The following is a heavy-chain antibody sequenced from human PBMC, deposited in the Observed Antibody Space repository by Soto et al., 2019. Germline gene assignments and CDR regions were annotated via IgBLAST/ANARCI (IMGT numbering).Heavy chain of an antibody. CDR2: IIPILGIA. D-gene: IGHD6-19*01. J-gene: IGHJ4*02. CDR3: ARDTLLSGYSSGWWFDY. Sequence: QVQLVQSGAEVKKPGSSVKVSCKASGGTFSSYTISWVRQAPGQGLEWMGRIIPILGIANYAQKFQGRVTITADKSTSTAYMELSSLRSEDTAVYYCARDTLLSGYSSGWWFDYWGQGTLVTVSS. CDR1: GGTFSSYT. V-gene: IGHV1-69*08.